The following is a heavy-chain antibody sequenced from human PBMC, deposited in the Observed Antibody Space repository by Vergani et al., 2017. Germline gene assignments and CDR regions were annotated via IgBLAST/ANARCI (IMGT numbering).Heavy chain of an antibody. D-gene: IGHD4-11*01. CDR2: IYYSGST. CDR1: GGSISSYY. Sequence: QVQLQESGPGLVKPSETLSLTCTVSGGSISSYYWSWIRQPPGKGLEWIGYIYYSGSTNYNPSLKSRVTISVDTSKNQFSLKLSSVTAADTAMYYFAKLLMLGYMTTVTGGXFDPWGQGTLVTVSS. CDR3: AKLLMLGYMTTVTGGXFDP. J-gene: IGHJ5*02. V-gene: IGHV4-59*01.